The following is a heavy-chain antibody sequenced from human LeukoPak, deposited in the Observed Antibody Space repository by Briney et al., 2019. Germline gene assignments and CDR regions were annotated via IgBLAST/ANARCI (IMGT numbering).Heavy chain of an antibody. J-gene: IGHJ5*02. CDR2: INPNSGGT. D-gene: IGHD3-22*01. CDR1: GYTFTSYY. CDR3: ARGRPIYYDSSGYYSWFDP. V-gene: IGHV1-2*02. Sequence: ASVKVSCKASGYTFTSYYMHWVRRAPGQGLEWMGWINPNSGGTNYAQKFQGRVTMTRDTSISTAYMELSRLRSGDTAVYYCARGRPIYYDSSGYYSWFDPWGQGTLVTVSS.